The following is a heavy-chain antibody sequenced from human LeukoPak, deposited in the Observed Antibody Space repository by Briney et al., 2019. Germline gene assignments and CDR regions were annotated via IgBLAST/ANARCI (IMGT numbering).Heavy chain of an antibody. CDR2: KQTDGSTT. D-gene: IGHD1-26*01. J-gene: IGHJ5*02. Sequence: GGSLRLSCAASGFTFSYYGMHWVRQAPGKGLEWVAFKQTDGSTTFYADSVKGRFTISRDNSKNSLYLQMNSLRTEDTAFYYCAKGDSGSYYDNWFDPWGQGTLVTVSS. CDR3: AKGDSGSYYDNWFDP. V-gene: IGHV3-30*02. CDR1: GFTFSYYG.